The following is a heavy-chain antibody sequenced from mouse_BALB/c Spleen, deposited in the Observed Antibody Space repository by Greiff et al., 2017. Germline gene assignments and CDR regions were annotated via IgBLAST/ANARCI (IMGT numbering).Heavy chain of an antibody. V-gene: IGHV2-6-7*01. CDR2: IWGDGST. D-gene: IGHD1-1*01. CDR3: ARGGYYYGRAMDY. J-gene: IGHJ4*01. CDR1: GFSLTGYG. Sequence: QVQLQQSGPGLVAPSQSLSITCTVSGFSLTGYGVNWVRQPPGKGLEWLGMIWGDGSTDYNSALKSRLSISKDNSKSQVFLKMNSLQTDDTARYYCARGGYYYGRAMDYWGQGTSVTVSS.